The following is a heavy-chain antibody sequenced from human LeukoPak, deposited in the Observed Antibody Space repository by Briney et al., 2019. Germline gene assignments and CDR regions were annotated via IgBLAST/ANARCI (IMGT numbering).Heavy chain of an antibody. CDR3: ARALAVAGTGGHY. CDR2: VSSDGTST. V-gene: IGHV3-74*01. D-gene: IGHD6-19*01. Sequence: GGSLRLSCAASGFSFSSYGMNWVRQAPGKGLVWVSRVSSDGTSTSYADSVKGRFTISRDNAKNTLFLQMNSLRAEDTAVYYCARALAVAGTGGHYWGQGTLVTVSP. CDR1: GFSFSSYG. J-gene: IGHJ4*02.